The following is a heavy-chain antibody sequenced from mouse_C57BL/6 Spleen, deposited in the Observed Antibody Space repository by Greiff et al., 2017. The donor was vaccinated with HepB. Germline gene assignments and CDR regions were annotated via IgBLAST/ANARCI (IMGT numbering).Heavy chain of an antibody. CDR3: ARGYFDV. J-gene: IGHJ1*03. V-gene: IGHV1-54*01. CDR1: GYAFTNYL. CDR2: INPGSGGT. Sequence: VQLQESGAELVRPGTSVKVSCKASGYAFTNYLIEWVKQRPGQGLEWIGVINPGSGGTNYNEKFKGKATLTADKSSSTAYMQLSSLTSEDSAVYFCARGYFDVWGTGTTVTVSS.